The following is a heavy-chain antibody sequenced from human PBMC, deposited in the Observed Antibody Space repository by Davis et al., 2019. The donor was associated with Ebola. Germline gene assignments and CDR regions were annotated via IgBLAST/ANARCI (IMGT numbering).Heavy chain of an antibody. CDR1: GVSISRHY. J-gene: IGHJ4*02. CDR2: IFYTGSA. CDR3: ARGLRGEESWLVHHYFDY. D-gene: IGHD6-19*01. V-gene: IGHV4-59*11. Sequence: PSETLSLTCTVSGVSISRHYWSWIRQPPGKRLEWIGSIFYTGSAYYNSSLASRATISVDTSKNQFSLKLSSVTAADTAVYYCARGLRGEESWLVHHYFDYWGQGTLVTVSS.